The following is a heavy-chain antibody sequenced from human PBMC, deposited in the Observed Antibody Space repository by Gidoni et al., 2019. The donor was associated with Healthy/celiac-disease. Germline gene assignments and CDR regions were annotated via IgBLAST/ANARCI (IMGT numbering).Heavy chain of an antibody. CDR3: ARRRDGYNSFDY. V-gene: IGHV4-39*01. Sequence: QLQLQESGPGLVKPSETLSLTCTDSGGSISSSSYYWGWIRQPPGKGLEWIGSIYYSGRTYYNPSLKSRVTISVDTSKNQFSLKLSSVTAADTAVYYCARRRDGYNSFDYWGQGTLVTVSS. D-gene: IGHD1-1*01. CDR2: IYYSGRT. J-gene: IGHJ4*02. CDR1: GGSISSSSYY.